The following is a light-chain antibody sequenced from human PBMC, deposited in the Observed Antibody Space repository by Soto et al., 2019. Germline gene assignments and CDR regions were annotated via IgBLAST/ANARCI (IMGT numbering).Light chain of an antibody. CDR3: HQYAGSPYT. Sequence: EIVLTQSPGTLPLSPGERATLSCRASQSVSSSYLAWYQQKPGQAPRLLIYGASSRATGIPARFSGSGSGTDFTLTISGLGPEDFAVYYCHQYAGSPYTFGQGTKLEIK. V-gene: IGKV3-20*01. CDR1: QSVSSSY. J-gene: IGKJ2*01. CDR2: GAS.